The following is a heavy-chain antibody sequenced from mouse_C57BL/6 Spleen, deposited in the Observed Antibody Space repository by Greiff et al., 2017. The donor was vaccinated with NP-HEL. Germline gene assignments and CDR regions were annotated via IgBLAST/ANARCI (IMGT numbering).Heavy chain of an antibody. V-gene: IGHV1-81*01. Sequence: QVQLQQSGAELARPGASVKLSCKASGYTFTSYGISWVKQRTGQGLEWIGEIYPRSGNTYYNEKFKGKATLTADKSSSPAYMELRSLTSEDSAVYFCAMDYWGQGTSVTVSS. J-gene: IGHJ4*01. CDR3: AMDY. CDR1: GYTFTSYG. CDR2: IYPRSGNT.